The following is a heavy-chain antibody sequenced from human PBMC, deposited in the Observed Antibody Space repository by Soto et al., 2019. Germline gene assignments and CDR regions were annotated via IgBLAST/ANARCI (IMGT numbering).Heavy chain of an antibody. CDR3: TRVKTRNAYRGYSMDV. V-gene: IGHV3-9*01. D-gene: IGHD3-16*01. Sequence: EVVLVESGGGLVQPGGSLRLSCVASGFNFDDFAMHWVRQAPGKGLQWVSGISWNGETTAYGDSVQGRFIISRDNARNSLYLHMNSLRPEDTAVYFCTRVKTRNAYRGYSMDVWGKGTTVTVS. CDR2: ISWNGETT. CDR1: GFNFDDFA. J-gene: IGHJ6*03.